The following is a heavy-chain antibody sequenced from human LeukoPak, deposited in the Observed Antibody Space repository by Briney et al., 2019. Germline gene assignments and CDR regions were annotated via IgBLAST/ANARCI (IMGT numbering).Heavy chain of an antibody. CDR2: IYYSGST. J-gene: IGHJ3*02. CDR1: GGSISSYY. D-gene: IGHD4-17*01. CDR3: ARGGTTVTTRCAFDI. V-gene: IGHV4-59*01. Sequence: SETLSLTCTVSGGSISSYYWSWIRQPPGKGLEWIGYIYYSGSTNYNPSLKSRVTISVDTSKNQFSLKLSSVTAADTAVYYCARGGTTVTTRCAFDIWGQGTMVTVSS.